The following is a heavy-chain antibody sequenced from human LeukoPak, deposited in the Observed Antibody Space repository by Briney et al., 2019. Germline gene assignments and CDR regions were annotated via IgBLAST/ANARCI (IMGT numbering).Heavy chain of an antibody. V-gene: IGHV3-23*01. J-gene: IGHJ5*02. CDR1: GLAFGSNA. CDR3: ALGSDCSS. D-gene: IGHD2-21*02. CDR2: IRKNGEKI. Sequence: GGSLRLSCTASGLAFGSNAMAGVRQAQGKGLEWVSCIRKNGEKIYYADSVKGRFTISRDYSKNTLYLQMSSLRAEDTAIYYCALGSDCSSWGQGTLVTVSS.